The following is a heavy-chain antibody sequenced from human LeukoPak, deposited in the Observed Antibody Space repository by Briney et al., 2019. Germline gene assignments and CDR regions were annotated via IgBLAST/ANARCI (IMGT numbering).Heavy chain of an antibody. CDR1: GGSFSGYY. D-gene: IGHD3-10*01. CDR2: INHSGST. V-gene: IGHV4-34*01. J-gene: IGHJ4*02. CDR3: ARERNVLLWFGELLGYFDY. Sequence: SETLSLTCAVYGGSFSGYYWSWIRQPPGKGLGWIGEINHSGSTNYNPSLKSRVTISVDTSKNQFSLKLSSVTAADTAVYYCARERNVLLWFGELLGYFDYWGQGTLVTVSS.